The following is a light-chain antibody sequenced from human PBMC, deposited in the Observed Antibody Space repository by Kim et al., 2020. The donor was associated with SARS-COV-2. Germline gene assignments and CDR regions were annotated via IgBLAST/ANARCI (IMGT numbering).Light chain of an antibody. J-gene: IGKJ1*01. V-gene: IGKV3-15*01. CDR3: QQYNNWPPWT. CDR2: GAS. Sequence: SPGERAPLSCRASQSVSINLAWYQQKPGQAPRLLIYGASTRATGIPARFSGSGSGTEFTLTISSLQSEDFAVYYCQQYNNWPPWTFGQGTKVDIK. CDR1: QSVSIN.